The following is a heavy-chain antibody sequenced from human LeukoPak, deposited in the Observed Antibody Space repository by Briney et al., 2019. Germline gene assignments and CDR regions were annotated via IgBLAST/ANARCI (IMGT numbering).Heavy chain of an antibody. D-gene: IGHD3-22*01. V-gene: IGHV1-69*13. Sequence: ASVKVSCKASGGTFSSYAISWVRQAPGQGLEWMGGIIPIFGTANYAQKFQGRVTVTADESTSTAYMELSSLRSEDTAVYYCARGPPGYDSRAGCAFDIWGQGTMVTVSS. CDR1: GGTFSSYA. J-gene: IGHJ3*02. CDR3: ARGPPGYDSRAGCAFDI. CDR2: IIPIFGTA.